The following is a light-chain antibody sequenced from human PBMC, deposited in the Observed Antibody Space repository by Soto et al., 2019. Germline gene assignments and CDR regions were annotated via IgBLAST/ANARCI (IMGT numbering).Light chain of an antibody. V-gene: IGLV2-8*01. J-gene: IGLJ3*02. Sequence: QSVLTQPPSASGSPGQSVTISCTGTSSDVGAYNYVSWYQQYPGKAPKLMIYEVSKRPSGVPDRFSGSKSGKTASLTVSGLHPEDEADYYCTSYAGSNIWVFGGGTKVTVL. CDR1: SSDVGAYNY. CDR3: TSYAGSNIWV. CDR2: EVS.